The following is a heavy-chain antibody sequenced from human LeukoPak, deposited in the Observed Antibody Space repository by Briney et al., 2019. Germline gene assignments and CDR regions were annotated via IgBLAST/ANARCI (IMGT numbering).Heavy chain of an antibody. CDR1: GFTFSDYY. J-gene: IGHJ3*02. CDR3: AREGGAYYDFWSGYSTDAFDI. Sequence: GGSLRLSCAASGFTFSDYYMSWIRQAPGKGLEWVSYISSSCSTIYYADSGKGRFTIFRHNAKNSLYLQMNTLRAEDTAVYYCAREGGAYYDFWSGYSTDAFDIWGQGTMVTVSS. D-gene: IGHD3-3*01. CDR2: ISSSCSTI. V-gene: IGHV3-11*01.